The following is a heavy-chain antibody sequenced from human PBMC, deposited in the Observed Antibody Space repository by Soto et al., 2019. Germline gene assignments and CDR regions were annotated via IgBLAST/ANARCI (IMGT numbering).Heavy chain of an antibody. CDR1: GFTFSSYA. J-gene: IGHJ1*01. CDR3: ARESEQWLNNRAEYFQH. V-gene: IGHV3-30-3*01. CDR2: ISYDGSNK. Sequence: QVQLVESGGGVVQPGRSLRLSCAASGFTFSSYAMHWVRQAPGKGLEWVAVISYDGSNKYYADSVKGRFTISRDNSKNTLYVQMNSLRAEDTAVYYCARESEQWLNNRAEYFQHWGQGTLVPVSS. D-gene: IGHD6-19*01.